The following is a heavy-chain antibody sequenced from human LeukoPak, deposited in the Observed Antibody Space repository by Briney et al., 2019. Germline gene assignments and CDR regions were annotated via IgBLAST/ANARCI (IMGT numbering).Heavy chain of an antibody. V-gene: IGHV4-39*07. CDR3: ARGRGSSGYPSHPNFDY. Sequence: SETLSLTCTVSGASISSSRYYWGWVRQPPGKGLEWIGSVFYSGTTYYNPSLKSRVTISVDTSKNQFSLKLSSVTAADTAVYYCARGRGSSGYPSHPNFDYWGQGTRVTVSS. CDR2: VFYSGTT. J-gene: IGHJ4*02. D-gene: IGHD3-22*01. CDR1: GASISSSRYY.